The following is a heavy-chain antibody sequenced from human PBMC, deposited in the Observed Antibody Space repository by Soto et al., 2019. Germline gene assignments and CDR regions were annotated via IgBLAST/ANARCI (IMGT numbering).Heavy chain of an antibody. J-gene: IGHJ5*02. CDR1: GGSISSGDYY. CDR2: IYYSGSA. Sequence: SSETLSLTCTVSGGSISSGDYYWSWIRQPPGKGLEWIGYIYYSGSAYYNPSLKSRVTISVDTSKNQFSLKLSSVTAADTAVYYCARGSPADNWFDPWGQGTLVTVSS. V-gene: IGHV4-30-4*01. CDR3: ARGSPADNWFDP. D-gene: IGHD2-15*01.